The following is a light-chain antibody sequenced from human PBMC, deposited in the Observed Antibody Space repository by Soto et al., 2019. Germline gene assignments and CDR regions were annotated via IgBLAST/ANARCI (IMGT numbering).Light chain of an antibody. V-gene: IGKV1-9*01. CDR3: QQLYGYPLT. CDR2: PAS. J-gene: IGKJ4*01. CDR1: QDISRA. Sequence: DIQLTQSPSSLSATVGDRVTITCRASQDISRALAWYQQKPGKAPNLLISPASNLQSGVPSRFSGSGSGTDFTLTINGLQPEDFATYWCQQLYGYPLTFGGGTKVDIK.